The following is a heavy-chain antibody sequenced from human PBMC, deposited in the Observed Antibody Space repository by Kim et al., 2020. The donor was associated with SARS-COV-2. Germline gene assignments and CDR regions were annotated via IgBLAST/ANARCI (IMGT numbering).Heavy chain of an antibody. V-gene: IGHV4-59*01. J-gene: IGHJ5*02. Sequence: SETLSLTCTVSGGSISSYYWSWIRQPPGKGLEWIGYIYYSGSTNYNPSLKSRVTISVDTSKNQFSLKLSSVTAADTAVYYCARESRYFDWLLRGPVWFDPWGQGTLVTVSS. CDR3: ARESRYFDWLLRGPVWFDP. D-gene: IGHD3-9*01. CDR1: GGSISSYY. CDR2: IYYSGST.